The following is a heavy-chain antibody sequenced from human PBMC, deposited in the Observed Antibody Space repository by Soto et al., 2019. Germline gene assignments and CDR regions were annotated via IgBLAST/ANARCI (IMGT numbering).Heavy chain of an antibody. Sequence: PGGSLRLSCAASGFTFSSFAMSWVRQAPEKGLEWVTGISGSGRSTFYADSVKGRFTISRDNSKNTLYLQMNSLRAEDTAVYYCAKGRSVLDYWGQGTLVTVSS. V-gene: IGHV3-23*01. CDR2: ISGSGRST. J-gene: IGHJ4*02. CDR1: GFTFSSFA. D-gene: IGHD1-1*01. CDR3: AKGRSVLDY.